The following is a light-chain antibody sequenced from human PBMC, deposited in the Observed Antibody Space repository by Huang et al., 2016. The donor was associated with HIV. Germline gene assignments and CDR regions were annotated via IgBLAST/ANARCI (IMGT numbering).Light chain of an antibody. CDR1: QSVTNY. CDR2: GTS. J-gene: IGKJ1*01. CDR3: QQSYIAPLT. V-gene: IGKV1-39*01. Sequence: IQMTQSPSSLSASVGDRVTITCRASQSVTNYLNCYQQKPWKAPNLLIFGTSNLQSGVPSRFSGSGSGTDFTLTISSLEPEDFATYYCQQSYIAPLTFGQGTKVEIK.